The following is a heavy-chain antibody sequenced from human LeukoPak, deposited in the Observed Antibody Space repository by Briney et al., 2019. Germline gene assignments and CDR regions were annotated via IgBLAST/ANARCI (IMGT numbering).Heavy chain of an antibody. Sequence: GGSLRLSCAASGFTFSSHWMHWVRQAPGKGLVWVSRINSDGSSTSYADSVKGRFTISRDNAKNTLYLQMNSLRAEDTAVYYCARDREGYCSGGSCYWIDYWGQGTLVTVSS. CDR3: ARDREGYCSGGSCYWIDY. D-gene: IGHD2-15*01. J-gene: IGHJ4*02. V-gene: IGHV3-74*01. CDR1: GFTFSSHW. CDR2: INSDGSST.